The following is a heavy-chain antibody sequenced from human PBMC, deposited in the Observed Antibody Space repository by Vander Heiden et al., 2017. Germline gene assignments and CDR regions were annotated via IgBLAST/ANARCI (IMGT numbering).Heavy chain of an antibody. D-gene: IGHD6-19*01. Sequence: QLQLQESGPGLVKPSETLSLTCTVAGGHISSSSSYWGWLCQPPGQGLEWVGRLEEGGRREDNTRRKSRVTISVERCKNQLSRKLSSGTAADTDGYYCARHGGIRIAVAGTIDYWGQGTLVTVSS. CDR3: ARHGGIRIAVAGTIDY. V-gene: IGHV4-39*01. J-gene: IGHJ4*02. CDR1: GGHISSSSSY. CDR2: LEEGGRR.